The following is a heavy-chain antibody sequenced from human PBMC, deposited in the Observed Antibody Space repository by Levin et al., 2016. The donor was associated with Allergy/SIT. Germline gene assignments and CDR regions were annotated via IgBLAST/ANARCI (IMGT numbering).Heavy chain of an antibody. CDR1: GFTFGDYA. CDR2: IRSKAYGGTT. Sequence: GESLKISCTASGFTFGDYAMSWVRQAPGKGLEWVGFIRSKAYGGTTEYAASVKGRFTISRDDSKSIAYLQMNSLKTEDTAVYYCTRENVATILAYWGQGTLVTVSS. J-gene: IGHJ4*02. V-gene: IGHV3-49*04. D-gene: IGHD5-12*01. CDR3: TRENVATILAY.